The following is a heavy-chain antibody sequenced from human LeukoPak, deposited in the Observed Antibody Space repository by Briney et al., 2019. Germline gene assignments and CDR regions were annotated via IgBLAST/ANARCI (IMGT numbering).Heavy chain of an antibody. CDR3: AKGPSGSYGYYFDY. D-gene: IGHD1-26*01. CDR2: ISWNSGSI. V-gene: IGHV3-9*03. Sequence: GGSLRLSCAASGFSFDDYAMHWVRHAPGKGLEWVSGISWNSGSIGYADSVKGRFTISRDNAKNSLYLQMNSMKAEDMALYYCAKGPSGSYGYYFDYWGQGTMVTVSS. CDR1: GFSFDDYA. J-gene: IGHJ4*02.